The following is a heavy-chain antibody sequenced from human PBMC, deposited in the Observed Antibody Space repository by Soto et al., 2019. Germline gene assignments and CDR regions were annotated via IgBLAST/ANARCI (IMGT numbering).Heavy chain of an antibody. CDR1: VGSISSYY. D-gene: IGHD3-10*01. CDR2: IYYSGST. V-gene: IGHV4-59*01. J-gene: IGHJ4*02. CDR3: ARAPRGNYGYPSYFDY. Sequence: PSETMSLTCTVAVGSISSYYWSWIRQPPGKGLEWIGYIYYSGSTNYNPSLKSRVTISVDTSKNQFSLKLSSVTAADTAVYYCARAPRGNYGYPSYFDYWGQGTLVTVSS.